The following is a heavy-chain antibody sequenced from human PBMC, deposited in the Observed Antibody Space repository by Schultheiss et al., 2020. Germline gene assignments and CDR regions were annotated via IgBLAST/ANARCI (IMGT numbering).Heavy chain of an antibody. CDR2: IYYSGST. V-gene: IGHV4-34*09. CDR1: GGSFSGYY. J-gene: IGHJ6*02. D-gene: IGHD6-19*01. CDR3: AGARGEWGQYSSGWLGYYGMDV. Sequence: SETLSLTCAVYGGSFSGYYWSWIRQPPGKGLEWIGYIYYSGSTYYNPSLKSRVTISVDTSKNQFSLKLSSVTAADTAVYYCAGARGEWGQYSSGWLGYYGMDVWGQGTTVTVSS.